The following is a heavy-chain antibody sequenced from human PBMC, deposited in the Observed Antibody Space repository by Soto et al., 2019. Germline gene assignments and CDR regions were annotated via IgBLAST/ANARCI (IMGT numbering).Heavy chain of an antibody. D-gene: IGHD3-16*02. CDR1: GGTFSSYA. Sequence: GASVKVSCKASGGTFSSYAISWVRQAPGQGLEWMGGIIPIFGIANYAQKFQGRVTITADESTSTAYMELSSLRSEDTAVYYCARKNGVTFGGVIANWFDPWGQGTLVTVSS. CDR3: ARKNGVTFGGVIANWFDP. J-gene: IGHJ5*02. CDR2: IIPIFGIA. V-gene: IGHV1-69*13.